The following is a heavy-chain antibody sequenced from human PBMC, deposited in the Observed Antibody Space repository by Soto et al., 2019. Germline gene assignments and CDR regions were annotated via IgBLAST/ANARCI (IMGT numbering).Heavy chain of an antibody. Sequence: EVQLVESGGGLVQPGGSLRLSCAASGFTFSSYEMNWVRQAPGKGLEWVSYIISSGSTIYYADSVKGRFTISRDNAKNSLYLQMNSLRAEDTAVYYCARGADFWSGYYPSGGMDVWGQGTTVTVSS. CDR2: IISSGSTI. CDR3: ARGADFWSGYYPSGGMDV. CDR1: GFTFSSYE. V-gene: IGHV3-48*03. D-gene: IGHD3-3*01. J-gene: IGHJ6*02.